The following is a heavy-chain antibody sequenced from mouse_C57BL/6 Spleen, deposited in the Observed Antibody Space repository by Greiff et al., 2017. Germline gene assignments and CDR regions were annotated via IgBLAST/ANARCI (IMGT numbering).Heavy chain of an antibody. Sequence: QVQLQESGAELVKPGASVKLSCKASGYTFTSYGISWVKQSTGQGLEWIGEIYPRSGNTYYNEKFKSKATLTADKSSSTAYMVLRSLTSDDSAVXFFLLGVYYCGGFAYWGQGTLVTGSA. J-gene: IGHJ3*01. V-gene: IGHV1-81*01. CDR3: LLGVYYCGGFAY. CDR2: IYPRSGNT. D-gene: IGHD2-13*01. CDR1: GYTFTSYG.